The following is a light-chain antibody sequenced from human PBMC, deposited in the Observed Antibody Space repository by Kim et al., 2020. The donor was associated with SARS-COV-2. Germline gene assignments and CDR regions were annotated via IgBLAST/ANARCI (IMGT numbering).Light chain of an antibody. Sequence: SIAISCTGAGSDIGSYNLVSWYQQHPGRAPKLMIYAGTERPSGVSDRFSGSKSGYTASLTISGLQAEDEANYFCASYAGSHTYIFGPGTKVTVL. V-gene: IGLV2-23*01. CDR3: ASYAGSHTYI. CDR2: AGT. J-gene: IGLJ1*01. CDR1: GSDIGSYNL.